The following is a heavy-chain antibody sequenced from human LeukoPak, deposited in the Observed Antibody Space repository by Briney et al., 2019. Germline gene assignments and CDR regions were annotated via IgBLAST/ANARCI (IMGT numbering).Heavy chain of an antibody. D-gene: IGHD6-13*01. CDR1: GFTFRNYE. J-gene: IGHJ4*02. CDR2: TSSSGSTI. CDR3: ATLTFSRTWYMDY. Sequence: GGSLRLSCAASGFTFRNYEMNWVRQAPGKGLEWISYTSSSGSTIYYADSVKGRFTLSRDNAKSSLYLQMNSLRAEDTAVYYCATLTFSRTWYMDYWGQGTLVTVSS. V-gene: IGHV3-48*03.